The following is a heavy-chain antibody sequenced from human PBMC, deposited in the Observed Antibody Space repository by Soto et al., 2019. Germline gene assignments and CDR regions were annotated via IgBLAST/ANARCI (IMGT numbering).Heavy chain of an antibody. CDR3: AKDNVVVVAATRAYFDY. J-gene: IGHJ4*02. CDR1: GFTFSSYA. Sequence: PVGSLRLSCAASGFTFSSYAMSWVRQAPGKGLEWVSAISGSGGSTYYADSVKGRFTISRDNSKNTLYLQMNSLRAEDTAVYYCAKDNVVVVAATRAYFDYWGQGTLVTAPQ. CDR2: ISGSGGST. V-gene: IGHV3-23*01. D-gene: IGHD2-15*01.